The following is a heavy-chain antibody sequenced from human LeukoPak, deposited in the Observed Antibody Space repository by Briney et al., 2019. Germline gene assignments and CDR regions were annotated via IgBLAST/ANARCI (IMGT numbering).Heavy chain of an antibody. D-gene: IGHD1-26*01. CDR2: INHSGST. CDR3: AGRWELPDAFDI. CDR1: GGSFSGYY. V-gene: IGHV4-34*01. Sequence: SETLSLTCAVYGGSFSGYYCSSIRQPPGKWLEWIGEINHSGSTNYNPSLKSRVTISVDTSKNQFSLKLSSVTAADTAVYYCAGRWELPDAFDIWGQGTMVTVSS. J-gene: IGHJ3*02.